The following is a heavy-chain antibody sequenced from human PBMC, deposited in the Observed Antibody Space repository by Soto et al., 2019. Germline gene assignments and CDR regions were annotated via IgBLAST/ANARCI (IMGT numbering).Heavy chain of an antibody. CDR2: ISASGSST. D-gene: IGHD2-15*01. CDR1: GFTFDTYA. CDR3: AKRGPGSDYYYGLDV. V-gene: IGHV3-23*01. Sequence: EVQLLESGGGLVQPGGSLRLSCVTSGFTFDTYAMSWVRQIPGKGLEWVSTISASGSSTYYADSVKGRFTVSRDNVKKTLHLQLNSVTAEDAAVYYCAKRGPGSDYYYGLDVWGQGTTVTVSS. J-gene: IGHJ6*02.